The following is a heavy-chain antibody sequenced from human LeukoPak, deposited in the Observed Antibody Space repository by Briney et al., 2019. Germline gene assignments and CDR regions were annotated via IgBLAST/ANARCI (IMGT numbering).Heavy chain of an antibody. CDR2: IYTSGST. V-gene: IGHV4-4*07. D-gene: IGHD3-10*01. CDR1: GGSISSYY. J-gene: IGHJ4*02. Sequence: SETLSLTCTVSGGSISSYYWSWIRQPAGKGLEWIGRIYTSGSTNYNPSLKSRVTISVDTSKNQFCLKLSSVTAADTAVYYCARASTDYYGSGSYPYYFDHWGQGTLVTVSS. CDR3: ARASTDYYGSGSYPYYFDH.